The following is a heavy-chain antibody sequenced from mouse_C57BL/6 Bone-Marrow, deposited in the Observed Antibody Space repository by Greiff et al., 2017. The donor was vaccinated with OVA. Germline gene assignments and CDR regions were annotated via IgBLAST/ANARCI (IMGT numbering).Heavy chain of an antibody. V-gene: IGHV1-19*01. CDR2: INPYNGGT. J-gene: IGHJ2*01. CDR3: ASCDNYRFDY. D-gene: IGHD1-3*01. CDR1: GYTFTDYY. Sequence: VQLQQSGPVLVKPGASVKMSCKASGYTFTDYYMNWVKQSHGKSLEWIGVINPYNGGTTYNQKFKGQATFAVDKSSSTTYMELISLTSEDAAVYYCASCDNYRFDYWGQGTTLTVSS.